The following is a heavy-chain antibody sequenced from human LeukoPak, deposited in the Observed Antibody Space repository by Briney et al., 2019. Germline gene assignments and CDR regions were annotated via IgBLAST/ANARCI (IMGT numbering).Heavy chain of an antibody. Sequence: PSETLSLTCAVYGGSFSGYYWSWIRQPPGKGLEWIGEINHSGSTNYNPSLKSRVTISVDTSKNQFSLKLSSVTAADTAVYYCARRGVMGMGATWGRGTLVTVSS. V-gene: IGHV4-34*01. CDR2: INHSGST. CDR1: GGSFSGYY. J-gene: IGHJ5*02. D-gene: IGHD1-26*01. CDR3: ARRGVMGMGAT.